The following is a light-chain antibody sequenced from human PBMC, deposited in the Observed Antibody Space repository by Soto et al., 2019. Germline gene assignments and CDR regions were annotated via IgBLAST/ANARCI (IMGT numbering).Light chain of an antibody. CDR1: QSISSY. Sequence: DIQMTQSPSSLSASVGDRVTITCRASQSISSYLNWYQQKPGKAPKLLIYAASSLQSGVPSRFSGSGSGTHFTLTISSLQPEDFATYDCQQSYSTPRTVAQGTKVEIK. CDR3: QQSYSTPRT. CDR2: AAS. V-gene: IGKV1-39*01. J-gene: IGKJ1*01.